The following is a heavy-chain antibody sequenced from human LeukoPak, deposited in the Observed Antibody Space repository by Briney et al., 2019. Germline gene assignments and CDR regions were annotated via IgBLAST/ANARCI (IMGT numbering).Heavy chain of an antibody. CDR3: ARVAAAGGDAFDI. D-gene: IGHD6-13*01. CDR1: GYTFTSYD. Sequence: ASVKVSCKASGYTFTSYDINWVRQATGQGLEWMGWMNPNSGNTGYAQKFQGRVTITRNTSISTAYMELSSLRSEDTAVYYCARVAAAGGDAFDIWGQGTMVTVSS. J-gene: IGHJ3*02. CDR2: MNPNSGNT. V-gene: IGHV1-8*03.